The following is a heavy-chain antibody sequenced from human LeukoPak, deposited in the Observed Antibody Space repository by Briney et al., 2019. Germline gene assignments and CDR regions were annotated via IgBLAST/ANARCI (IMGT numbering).Heavy chain of an antibody. CDR3: ARDSSFDFDY. J-gene: IGHJ4*02. V-gene: IGHV3-21*01. Sequence: GGSLRLSCAASGFTFSSYSMNRVRQAPGKGLEWVSSISSSSSYIYYADSVKGRFTISRDNAKNSLYLQMNSLRAEDTAVYYCARDSSFDFDYWGQGTLVTVSS. CDR2: ISSSSSYI. D-gene: IGHD6-6*01. CDR1: GFTFSSYS.